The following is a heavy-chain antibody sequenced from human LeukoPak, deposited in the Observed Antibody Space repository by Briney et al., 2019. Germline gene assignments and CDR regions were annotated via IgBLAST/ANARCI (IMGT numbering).Heavy chain of an antibody. CDR3: ARDYSSGYSFDY. CDR1: GGSISSSSYY. V-gene: IGHV4-39*07. D-gene: IGHD3-22*01. Sequence: SETLSLTCTVSGGSISSSSYYWGWIRQPPGKGLEWIGSIYYSGSTYYNPSLKSRVTISVDTSKNQFSLKLSSVTAADTAVYYCARDYSSGYSFDYWGQGTLVTVSS. CDR2: IYYSGST. J-gene: IGHJ4*02.